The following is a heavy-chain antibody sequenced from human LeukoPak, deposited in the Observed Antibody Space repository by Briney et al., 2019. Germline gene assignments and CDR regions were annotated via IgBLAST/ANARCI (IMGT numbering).Heavy chain of an antibody. CDR1: GGSFSGYF. Sequence: SETLSLTCAVYGGSFSGYFWSWIRQPPGKGLEWIGEISHSGSTNCNPSLKSRVTISVDTSKNQSSLKLSSVTAADTAVYYCARDTGSYDILTGYPYYYYYGMDVWGQGTTVTVSS. V-gene: IGHV4-34*01. J-gene: IGHJ6*02. D-gene: IGHD3-9*01. CDR3: ARDTGSYDILTGYPYYYYYGMDV. CDR2: ISHSGST.